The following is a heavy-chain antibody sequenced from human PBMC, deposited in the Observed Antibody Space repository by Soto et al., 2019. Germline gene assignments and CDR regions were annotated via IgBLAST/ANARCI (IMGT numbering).Heavy chain of an antibody. V-gene: IGHV5-10-1*01. CDR1: GYTFTNHW. CDR3: ARRHGYSYDFDY. Sequence: GESLKISCNCSGYTFTNHWISWVRQKPGQGLEWMGRIDPSDSRTKYNPSFEGHVTISVDKSIGATFLQWSSLEASDTAVYYCARRHGYSYDFDYWGQGTLVPVSS. CDR2: IDPSDSRT. J-gene: IGHJ4*02. D-gene: IGHD5-18*01.